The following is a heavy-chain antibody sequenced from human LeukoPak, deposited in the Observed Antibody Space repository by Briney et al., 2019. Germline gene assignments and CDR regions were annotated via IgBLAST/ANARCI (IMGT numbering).Heavy chain of an antibody. V-gene: IGHV3-74*01. CDR2: IDSDGSDT. Sequence: GGSLRLSCAASGFTFSSYWMHWVRQIPGKGLVWVSRIDSDGSDTTYADSVKGRFTISRDYAKNTLYLQMNSLRADDTAVYYCARGPFPSYNPLFDYWGQGTLVTVSS. D-gene: IGHD1-14*01. J-gene: IGHJ4*02. CDR1: GFTFSSYW. CDR3: ARGPFPSYNPLFDY.